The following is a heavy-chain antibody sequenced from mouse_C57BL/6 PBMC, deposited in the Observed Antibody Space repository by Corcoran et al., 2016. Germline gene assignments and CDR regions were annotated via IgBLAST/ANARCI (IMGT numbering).Heavy chain of an antibody. D-gene: IGHD2-3*01. J-gene: IGHJ1*03. V-gene: IGHV1-53*01. Sequence: QVQLQQPGTELVKPGASVKLSCKASGYTFTSYWMHWVKQRPGQGLEWIGNINPSNGGTNYNEKFKSKATLTVDKSSSTAYMQLSSLTSEDSAVYYCARGGYDGYPYWYFDVWGTGTTVTVSS. CDR3: ARGGYDGYPYWYFDV. CDR2: INPSNGGT. CDR1: GYTFTSYW.